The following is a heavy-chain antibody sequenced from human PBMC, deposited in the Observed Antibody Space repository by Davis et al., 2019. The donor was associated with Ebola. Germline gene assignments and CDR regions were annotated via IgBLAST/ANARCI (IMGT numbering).Heavy chain of an antibody. CDR1: GFTFSDYY. J-gene: IGHJ4*02. CDR3: AREQGYCSGGSCSHFDY. D-gene: IGHD2-15*01. Sequence: GESLKISCAASGFTFSDYYMSWIRQAPGKGLEWVSYISSSGSTIYYADSVKGRFTISRDNAKNSLYLQMNSLRAEDTAVYYCAREQGYCSGGSCSHFDYWGQGTLVTVSS. CDR2: ISSSGSTI. V-gene: IGHV3-11*01.